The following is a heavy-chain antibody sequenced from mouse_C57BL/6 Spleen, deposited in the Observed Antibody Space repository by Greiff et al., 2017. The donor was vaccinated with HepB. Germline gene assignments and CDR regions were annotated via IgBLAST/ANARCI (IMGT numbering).Heavy chain of an antibody. CDR2: IYPGSGST. CDR3: ARRETYYGNLYYFDY. V-gene: IGHV1-55*01. CDR1: GYTFTSYW. Sequence: QVQLQQPGAELVKPGASVKMSCKASGYTFTSYWITWVKQRPGQGLEWIGDIYPGSGSTNYNEKFKSKATLTVDTSSSTAYMQLSSLTSEDSAVYYCARRETYYGNLYYFDYWGQGTTLTVSS. J-gene: IGHJ2*01. D-gene: IGHD2-10*01.